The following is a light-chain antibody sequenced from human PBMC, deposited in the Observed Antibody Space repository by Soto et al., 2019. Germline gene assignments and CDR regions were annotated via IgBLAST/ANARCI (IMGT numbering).Light chain of an antibody. CDR1: TSDVGGYDY. J-gene: IGLJ1*01. V-gene: IGLV2-14*01. CDR2: DVS. Sequence: QSALTQPASVSGSPGQSITVSCTGTTSDVGGYDYVAWYQQHPGKAPKLMIYDVSSRPSGVSNRFSGSKSGNTASLTISGLQAEDEADYYCISYLGSSTLSGVFGTGTKVTVL. CDR3: ISYLGSSTLSGV.